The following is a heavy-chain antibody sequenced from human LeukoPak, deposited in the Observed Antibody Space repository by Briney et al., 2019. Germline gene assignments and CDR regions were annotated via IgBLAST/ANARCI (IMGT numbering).Heavy chain of an antibody. CDR2: INTHGNTA. CDR1: GFKFNSYW. V-gene: IGHV3-74*01. J-gene: IGHJ3*02. D-gene: IGHD6-13*01. CDR3: AKDQSYSSSWRTLYDAFDI. Sequence: GGSLRLSCAVSGFKFNSYWMNWVRQVPGKGLVWVAHINTHGNTANYADSVKGRFTISRDNAKSTLYLQMNSLRAEDTAVYYCAKDQSYSSSWRTLYDAFDIWGQGTMVTVSS.